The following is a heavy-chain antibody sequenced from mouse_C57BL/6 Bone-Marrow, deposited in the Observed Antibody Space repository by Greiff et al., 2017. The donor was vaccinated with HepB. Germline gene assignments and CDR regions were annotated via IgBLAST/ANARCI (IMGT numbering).Heavy chain of an antibody. CDR3: ARRRDYYGCPCWYFDV. CDR1: GYTFTGYW. J-gene: IGHJ1*03. Sequence: VMLLQSGAELMKPGASVKLSCKATGYTFTGYWIEWVKQRPGHGLEWIGEILPGSGSTNYNEKFKGKATFTADTSSNTAYMQLSNLTTEDSAIYDCARRRDYYGCPCWYFDVWGKGTTVTVSS. D-gene: IGHD1-1*01. CDR2: ILPGSGST. V-gene: IGHV1-9*01.